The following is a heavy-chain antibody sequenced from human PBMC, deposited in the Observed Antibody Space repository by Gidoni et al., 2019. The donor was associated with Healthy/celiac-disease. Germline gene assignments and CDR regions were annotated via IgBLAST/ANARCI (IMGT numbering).Heavy chain of an antibody. CDR1: GFTFSSYA. V-gene: IGHV3-23*01. CDR3: AKGDLFRPDGYFDY. J-gene: IGHJ4*02. Sequence: EVQLLESGGGLVQPGGSLRRPCAASGFTFSSYAMSWVRQAPGKGLEWVSAISGSGGSTYYADSVKGRFTISRDNSKNTLYLQMNSLRAEDTAVYYCAKGDLFRPDGYFDYWGQGTLVTVSS. CDR2: ISGSGGST.